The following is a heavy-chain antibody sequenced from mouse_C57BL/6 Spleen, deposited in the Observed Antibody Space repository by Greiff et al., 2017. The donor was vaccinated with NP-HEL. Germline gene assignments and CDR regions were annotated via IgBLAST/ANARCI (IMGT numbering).Heavy chain of an antibody. J-gene: IGHJ2*01. V-gene: IGHV5-16*01. CDR1: GFTFSDYY. CDR3: ARVDGFYFDY. Sequence: EVQRVESEGGLVQPGSSMKLSCTASGFTFSDYYMAWVRQVPEKGLEWVANINYDGSSTYYLDSLKSRFIISRDNAKNILYLQMSSLKSEDTATYYCARVDGFYFDYWGQGTTLTVSS. CDR2: INYDGSST. D-gene: IGHD2-3*01.